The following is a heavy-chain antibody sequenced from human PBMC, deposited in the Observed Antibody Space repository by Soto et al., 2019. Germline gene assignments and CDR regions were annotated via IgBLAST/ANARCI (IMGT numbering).Heavy chain of an antibody. J-gene: IGHJ4*02. Sequence: QVQLVQSGAEVKKPGSSVKVSCKASGGTFSSYTISWVRQAPGQGLEWMGRIIPILGIANYAQKFQGRVTITADKSTSTAYMELSSLRSEDTAVYYCARAARIQLWHSYFDYWGQGTLVTVSS. D-gene: IGHD5-18*01. CDR2: IIPILGIA. CDR3: ARAARIQLWHSYFDY. CDR1: GGTFSSYT. V-gene: IGHV1-69*02.